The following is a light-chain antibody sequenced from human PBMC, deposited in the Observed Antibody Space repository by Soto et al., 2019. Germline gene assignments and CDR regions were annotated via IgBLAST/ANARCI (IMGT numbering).Light chain of an antibody. V-gene: IGKV3-20*01. CDR3: QQHGSSPIT. CDR2: GAS. CDR1: RSVTNNY. Sequence: PGERATLSCRASRSVTNNYLAWHQQKPGQTPRLIIYGASSRATGIPDRFSGSGSGTDFTLTISRLEPEDVAVYYCQQHGSSPITFGQGTRLEIK. J-gene: IGKJ5*01.